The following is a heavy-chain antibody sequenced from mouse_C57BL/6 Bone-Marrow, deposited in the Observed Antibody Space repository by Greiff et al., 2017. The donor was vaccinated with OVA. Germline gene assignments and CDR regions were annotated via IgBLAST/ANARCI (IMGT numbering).Heavy chain of an antibody. CDR2: LYPGSGST. J-gene: IGHJ2*01. Sequence: QVQLQQPGAELVKPGASVKMSCKASGYTFTSYWITWVKQRPGQGLEWIGDLYPGSGSTNYNEKFKSKATLTVDTSSSTAYMQLSSLTSEDSAVYDCAREGLLRTLYYFDYWGQGTTLTVSS. CDR3: AREGLLRTLYYFDY. CDR1: GYTFTSYW. D-gene: IGHD1-1*01. V-gene: IGHV1-55*01.